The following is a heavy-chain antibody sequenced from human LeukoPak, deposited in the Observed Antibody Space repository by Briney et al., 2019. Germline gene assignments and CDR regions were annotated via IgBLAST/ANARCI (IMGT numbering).Heavy chain of an antibody. D-gene: IGHD3-22*01. CDR1: GGTFSSYA. CDR3: ARVTYYDSSGYPQYFHH. J-gene: IGHJ1*01. Sequence: SVKVSCKASGGTFSSYAISWVRQAPGQGLEWMGRIIPILGIPNYAQNFQGRVTITADKSTSTAYMELSSLRSEDTDVYYCARVTYYDSSGYPQYFHHWARGTLVTVSS. V-gene: IGHV1-69*04. CDR2: IIPILGIP.